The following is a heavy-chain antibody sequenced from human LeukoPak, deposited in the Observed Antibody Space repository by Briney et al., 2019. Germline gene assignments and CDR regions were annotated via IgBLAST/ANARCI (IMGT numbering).Heavy chain of an antibody. D-gene: IGHD2-15*01. CDR3: ASEFGYCSGGSCYSDPTEYFQH. V-gene: IGHV1-2*02. J-gene: IGHJ1*01. CDR2: ISPNSGGT. Sequence: ASVKVSCKASGYTFTGYYMHWVRQAPGQGLEWMGWISPNSGGTNYAQKFQGRVTMTRDTSISAAYMELSRLRFDDTAVYYCASEFGYCSGGSCYSDPTEYFQHWGQGTLVTVSS. CDR1: GYTFTGYY.